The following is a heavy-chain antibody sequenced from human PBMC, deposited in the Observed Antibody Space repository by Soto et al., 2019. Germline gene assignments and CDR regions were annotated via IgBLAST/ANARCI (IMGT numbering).Heavy chain of an antibody. J-gene: IGHJ4*02. Sequence: GESLKISCKGSGYNFAGYWIAWVRQMPGKGLELMGIIYPSDSDTRYRPSFQGQVTTSADKSISSAYLQWSSLRASDTAMYYCARGGVSTRTFDYWGQGTPVTVSS. CDR2: IYPSDSDT. CDR3: ARGGVSTRTFDY. D-gene: IGHD3-3*01. CDR1: GYNFAGYW. V-gene: IGHV5-51*01.